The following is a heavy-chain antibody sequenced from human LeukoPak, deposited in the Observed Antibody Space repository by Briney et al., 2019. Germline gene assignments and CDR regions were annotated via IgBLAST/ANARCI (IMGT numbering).Heavy chain of an antibody. D-gene: IGHD2-15*01. Sequence: SETLSLTCAVYGGSFSGYYWSWIRQPPGKGLEWIGEINHSGSTNYSPSLKSRATISVDTSKNQFSLKLSSVTAADTAVYYCARFPRYCSGGSCYSGFGYWGQGTLVTVSS. CDR1: GGSFSGYY. CDR3: ARFPRYCSGGSCYSGFGY. J-gene: IGHJ4*02. V-gene: IGHV4-34*01. CDR2: INHSGST.